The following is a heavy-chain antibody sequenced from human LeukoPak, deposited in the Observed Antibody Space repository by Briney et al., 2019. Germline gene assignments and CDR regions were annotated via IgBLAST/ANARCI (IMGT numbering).Heavy chain of an antibody. Sequence: GGSLRLSCAASGFTFSSYGMHWVRQAPGKGLEWVAVISYDGSNKYYADSVKGRFTISRDNSKNTLYLQMNSLRAEDTAVYYCAKDQGYYYGSGSDYFDYWGQGTLVTVSS. J-gene: IGHJ4*02. CDR2: ISYDGSNK. V-gene: IGHV3-30*18. CDR3: AKDQGYYYGSGSDYFDY. CDR1: GFTFSSYG. D-gene: IGHD3-10*01.